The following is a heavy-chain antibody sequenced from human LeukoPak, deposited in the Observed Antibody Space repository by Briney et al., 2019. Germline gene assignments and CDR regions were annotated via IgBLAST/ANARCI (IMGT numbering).Heavy chain of an antibody. CDR3: ARETIFGPFDP. D-gene: IGHD3-3*01. CDR1: GFTFSSYW. V-gene: IGHV3-74*01. CDR2: INSDGSST. J-gene: IGHJ5*02. Sequence: GGSLRLSCAASGFTFSSYWMHWVRQAPGKGLVWVSRINSDGSSTSYADSVKGRFTISRDNAKNTLYLQMNSLRAEDTAVYYCARETIFGPFDPWGQGTLVTVSS.